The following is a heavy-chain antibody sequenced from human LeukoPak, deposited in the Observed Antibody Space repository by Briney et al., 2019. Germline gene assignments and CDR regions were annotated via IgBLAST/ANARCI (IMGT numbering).Heavy chain of an antibody. Sequence: PGGSLRLSCAASGFTVSSNYMSWVRQAPGKGLEWVSVIYSGGSTYYADSVKGRFTVSRDSSKNTLYLQMNSLRADDTAVYYCAARGNTWSMFEYWGQGTLVTVSS. J-gene: IGHJ4*02. V-gene: IGHV3-53*01. CDR2: IYSGGST. D-gene: IGHD6-13*01. CDR3: AARGNTWSMFEY. CDR1: GFTVSSNY.